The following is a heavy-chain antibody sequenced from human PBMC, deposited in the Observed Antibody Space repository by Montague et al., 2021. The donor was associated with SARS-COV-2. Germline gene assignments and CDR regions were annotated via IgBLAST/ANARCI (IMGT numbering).Heavy chain of an antibody. Sequence: SETLSLTCAVYGGSFNDYYWSWICQPPGKGLEWIGEINHGGSTNYSPSLKSRVTISADTSKNQFSLKLKSVTAADTANYYCARGHQGVAMIVVVMIGAEYYFDYWGQGSLVTVSS. CDR1: GGSFNDYY. J-gene: IGHJ4*02. D-gene: IGHD3-22*01. CDR3: ARGHQGVAMIVVVMIGAEYYFDY. CDR2: INHGGST. V-gene: IGHV4-34*01.